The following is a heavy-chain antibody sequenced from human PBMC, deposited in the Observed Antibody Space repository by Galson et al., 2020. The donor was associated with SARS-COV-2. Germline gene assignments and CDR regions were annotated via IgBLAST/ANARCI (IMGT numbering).Heavy chain of an antibody. CDR3: ARDSSGYSNFDC. J-gene: IGHJ4*02. V-gene: IGHV4-31*11. Sequence: SETLSLTCDISGGSISSGGYYWSWIRQLPGKGLEWIGYIYYTGRTYYSPSLKSRVTISLDTSKNQFSLKLTSVTAADTAIYYCARDSSGYSNFDCWGQGTLVTVSS. CDR1: GGSISSGGYY. D-gene: IGHD3-22*01. CDR2: IYYTGRT.